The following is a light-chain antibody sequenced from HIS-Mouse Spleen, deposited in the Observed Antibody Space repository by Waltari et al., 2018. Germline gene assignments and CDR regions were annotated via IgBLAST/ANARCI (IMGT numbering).Light chain of an antibody. Sequence: QSALTQPASVSGSPGQSITISCTGTSSDVGRYNLVSWYQQHPGKAPKLMSYEGSKPPSGVSNRFSGSKSGNTASLTISGLQAEDEADYYCCSYAGSSTWVFGGGTKLTVL. CDR3: CSYAGSSTWV. CDR1: SSDVGRYNL. CDR2: EGS. J-gene: IGLJ3*02. V-gene: IGLV2-23*01.